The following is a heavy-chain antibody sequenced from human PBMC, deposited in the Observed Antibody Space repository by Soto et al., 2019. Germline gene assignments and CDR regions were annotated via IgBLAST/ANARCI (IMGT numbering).Heavy chain of an antibody. D-gene: IGHD3-3*01. V-gene: IGHV5-51*01. Sequence: GESLKISCKGSGYSFTSYWIGWVRQMPGKGLEWMGIIYPGDSDTRYSPSFQGQVTISADKSISTAYLQWSSLKASDTAMYYCARHKGDFWSGPTYYYYYYMDVWGKGTTVTVSS. CDR1: GYSFTSYW. CDR2: IYPGDSDT. CDR3: ARHKGDFWSGPTYYYYYYMDV. J-gene: IGHJ6*03.